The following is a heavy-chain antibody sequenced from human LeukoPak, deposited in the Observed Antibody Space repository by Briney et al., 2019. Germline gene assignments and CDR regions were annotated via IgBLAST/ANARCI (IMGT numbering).Heavy chain of an antibody. J-gene: IGHJ4*02. CDR3: AKDKRDLMVRGHFDY. Sequence: GGSLRLSCAASGFTFDVYAMHWVRQAPGRGRGWVSGSSCNSCSIGSADSVKGRFTISRDNAKNSLYLQMNSLRAEDTALYYCAKDKRDLMVRGHFDYWGQGTLVTVSS. D-gene: IGHD3-10*01. CDR2: SSCNSCSI. CDR1: GFTFDVYA. V-gene: IGHV3-9*01.